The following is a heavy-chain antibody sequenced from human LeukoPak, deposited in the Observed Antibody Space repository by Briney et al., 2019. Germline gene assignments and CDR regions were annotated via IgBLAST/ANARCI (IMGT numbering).Heavy chain of an antibody. CDR3: AKDSLVSGYSSSWYEYYYYYMDV. D-gene: IGHD6-13*01. CDR2: ISYDESNK. J-gene: IGHJ6*03. Sequence: GGSLRLSCAASGFTFSSYGMHWVRQAPGKGLEWVAVISYDESNKYYADSVKGRFTISRDNSKNTLYLQMNSLRAEDTAVYYCAKDSLVSGYSSSWYEYYYYYMDVWGKGTTVTVSS. CDR1: GFTFSSYG. V-gene: IGHV3-30*18.